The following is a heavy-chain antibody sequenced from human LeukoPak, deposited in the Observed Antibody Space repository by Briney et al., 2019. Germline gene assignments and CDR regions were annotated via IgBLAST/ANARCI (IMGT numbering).Heavy chain of an antibody. CDR2: ISVYNGNR. V-gene: IGHV1-18*01. CDR1: GYTFISYG. J-gene: IGHJ4*01. Sequence: ASVKVSCKASGYTFISYGISWVRQAPGQGLEWMGWISVYNGNRLYAQRFQGRITLTTDTSTSTSYMELRSLEYDDTAIYYCARDNDKVVDHWGQGTLVTVSS. CDR3: ARDNDKVVDH. D-gene: IGHD1-1*01.